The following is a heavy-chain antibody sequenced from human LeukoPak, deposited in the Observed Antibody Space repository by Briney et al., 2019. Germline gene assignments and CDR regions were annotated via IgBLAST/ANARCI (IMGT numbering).Heavy chain of an antibody. CDR1: GYTFTGYY. D-gene: IGHD3-3*01. V-gene: IGHV1-2*02. Sequence: ASVKVSCKTSGYTFTGYYMHWVRQAPGQGLVWMGWIHPNNGGTIYARSFQGRVTMTSGTSISTAYLELNSLISDDTAMYFCARGTQTIFGVIDYWGQGTLVTVSS. J-gene: IGHJ4*02. CDR3: ARGTQTIFGVIDY. CDR2: IHPNNGGT.